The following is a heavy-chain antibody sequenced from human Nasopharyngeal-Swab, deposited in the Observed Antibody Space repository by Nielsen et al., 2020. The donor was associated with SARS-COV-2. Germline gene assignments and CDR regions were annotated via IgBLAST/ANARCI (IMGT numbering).Heavy chain of an antibody. CDR3: ARGDGRYYFDY. V-gene: IGHV1-69*10. Sequence: SSVNVSCKASVCTFSRYAISWVRQAPGQGLEWMGGIIPILGIANYAQKFQGRVTITADKSTSTAYMELSSLRSEDTAVYYCARGDGRYYFDYWGQGTLVTVSS. CDR2: IIPILGIA. D-gene: IGHD5-24*01. J-gene: IGHJ4*02. CDR1: VCTFSRYA.